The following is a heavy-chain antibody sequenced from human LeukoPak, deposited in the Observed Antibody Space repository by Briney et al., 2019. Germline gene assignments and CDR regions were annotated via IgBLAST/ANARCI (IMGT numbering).Heavy chain of an antibody. CDR1: GFTFSSYF. CDR3: ARDTRSTGTLDY. Sequence: GGSLRLSCAASGFTFSSYFMGWVRQAPGKGLEWVSSLSGSGGTTYYADSVRGRFTTSRDNSKNTLYLQMNSLRGDDTAVYYCARDTRSTGTLDYGGQGTLVTVSS. CDR2: LSGSGGTT. D-gene: IGHD1-1*01. V-gene: IGHV3-23*01. J-gene: IGHJ4*02.